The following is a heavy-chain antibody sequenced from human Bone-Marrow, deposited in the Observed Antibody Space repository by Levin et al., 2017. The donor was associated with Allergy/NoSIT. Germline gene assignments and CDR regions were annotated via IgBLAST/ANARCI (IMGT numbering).Heavy chain of an antibody. V-gene: IGHV4-39*07. Sequence: SETLSLTCTVSGGSISTTSYYWGWIRQPPGKGLEWIGTIYYSGSTYYNPSLKSRVTISVDTSKNQFSLKLPSVTAEDTAVYFCASQYSASSTWGYWGQGTLVNVS. J-gene: IGHJ4*02. D-gene: IGHD4-11*01. CDR3: ASQYSASSTWGY. CDR1: GGSISTTSYY. CDR2: IYYSGST.